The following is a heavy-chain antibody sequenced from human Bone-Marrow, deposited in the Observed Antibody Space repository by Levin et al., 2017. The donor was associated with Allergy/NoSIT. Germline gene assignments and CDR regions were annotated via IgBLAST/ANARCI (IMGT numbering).Heavy chain of an antibody. D-gene: IGHD1-14*01. CDR3: AREGTPHSWDY. CDR1: GGSISSSTYY. CDR2: IYYIGKT. J-gene: IGHJ4*02. Sequence: SETLSLTCTVSGGSISSSTYYWVWIRQPPGKGLEWIGSIYYIGKTYYNPSLESRVTISVDTSKNQFSLKLTSVTAADTAVYYCAREGTPHSWDYWGQGTLVTVSS. V-gene: IGHV4-39*07.